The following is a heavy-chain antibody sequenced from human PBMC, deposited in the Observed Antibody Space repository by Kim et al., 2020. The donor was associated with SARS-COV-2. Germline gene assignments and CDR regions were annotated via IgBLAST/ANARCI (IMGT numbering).Heavy chain of an antibody. D-gene: IGHD7-27*01. J-gene: IGHJ3*02. CDR2: GT. CDR3: ARDPWGAFDI. V-gene: IGHV1-2*02. Sequence: GTNYAQKFQGRVTMTRDTSISTAYMELSRLRSDDTAVYYCARDPWGAFDIWGQGTMVTVSS.